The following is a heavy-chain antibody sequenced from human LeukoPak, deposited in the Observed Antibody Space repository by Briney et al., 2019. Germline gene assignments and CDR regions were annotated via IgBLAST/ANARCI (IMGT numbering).Heavy chain of an antibody. V-gene: IGHV4-4*07. J-gene: IGHJ4*02. D-gene: IGHD6-19*01. CDR3: ARADRYSSGWYIDY. CDR2: IYSSGST. CDR1: GGSISNYH. Sequence: SETLSLTCTVSGGSISNYHWNWIRQPAGKGLEWIGRIYSSGSTNYNPSLKSRITMSVDMSKNQFSLKLNSVTAADTAVYYCARADRYSSGWYIDYWGQGTLVTVSS.